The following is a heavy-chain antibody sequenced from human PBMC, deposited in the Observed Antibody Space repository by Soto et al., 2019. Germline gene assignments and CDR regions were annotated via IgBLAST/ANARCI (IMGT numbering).Heavy chain of an antibody. CDR1: GDSVSSNSAA. V-gene: IGHV6-1*01. CDR2: TYYRSKWYN. J-gene: IGHJ6*02. D-gene: IGHD6-13*01. Sequence: SQTLSLTCAISGDSVSSNSAAWNWIRQSPSRGLEWLGRTYYRSKWYNDYAVSVKSRITINPDTSKNQFSLQLNSVTPEDTAVYYCASWIAAAGTPYYYGMDVWGQATTVTVSS. CDR3: ASWIAAAGTPYYYGMDV.